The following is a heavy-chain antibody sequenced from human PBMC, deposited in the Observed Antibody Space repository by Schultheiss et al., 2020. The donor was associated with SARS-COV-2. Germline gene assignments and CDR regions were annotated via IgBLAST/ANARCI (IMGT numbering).Heavy chain of an antibody. CDR3: ARDSYYDSSGYFDY. V-gene: IGHV4-31*03. CDR2: IYYSGST. CDR1: GGSISSGGYY. D-gene: IGHD3-22*01. J-gene: IGHJ4*02. Sequence: SETLSLTCTVSGGSISSGGYYWSWIRQHPGKGLEWIGYIYYSGSTYYNPSLKSRVTISVDTSKNQFSLKLSSVTAADTAVYYCARDSYYDSSGYFDYWGQGTLVTVSS.